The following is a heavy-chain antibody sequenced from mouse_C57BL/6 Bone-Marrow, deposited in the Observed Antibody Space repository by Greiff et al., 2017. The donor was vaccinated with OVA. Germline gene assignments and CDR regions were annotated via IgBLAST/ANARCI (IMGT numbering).Heavy chain of an antibody. V-gene: IGHV14-4*01. Sequence: EVQLQQSGAELVRPGASVKLSCTASGFNIKDDYMHWVKQRPEQGLEWIGWIDPENGDTEYASKFQGKATITADTSSNTAYLQLSSLTSEDSAVYFCARPDYYARGFAYWGQGTLVTVSA. D-gene: IGHD1-1*01. CDR1: GFNIKDDY. CDR2: IDPENGDT. CDR3: ARPDYYARGFAY. J-gene: IGHJ3*01.